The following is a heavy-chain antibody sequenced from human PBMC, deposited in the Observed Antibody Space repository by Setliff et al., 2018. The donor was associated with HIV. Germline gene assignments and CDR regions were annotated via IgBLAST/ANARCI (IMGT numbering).Heavy chain of an antibody. Sequence: PGGSLRLSCVASGFSFSSYSMNWVRQTPGKGLEWLSYIFSGSDTADYADSVRGRFTISRDNTKNSLYLQMNNLRAEDTAVYYCVRDYMWAFDYWGQGTLVTVSS. J-gene: IGHJ4*02. V-gene: IGHV3-48*04. CDR1: GFSFSSYS. CDR3: VRDYMWAFDY. CDR2: IFSGSDTA. D-gene: IGHD1-26*01.